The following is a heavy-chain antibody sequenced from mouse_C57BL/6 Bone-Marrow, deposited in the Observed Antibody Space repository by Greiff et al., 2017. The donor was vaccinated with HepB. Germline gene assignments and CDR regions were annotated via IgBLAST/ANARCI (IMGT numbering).Heavy chain of an antibody. J-gene: IGHJ2*01. CDR1: GFNIKNTY. D-gene: IGHD1-1*01. Sequence: VQLQQSVAELVRPGASVKLSCTASGFNIKNTYMHWVKQRPEQGLEWIGRIDPANGNTKYAPKFQGKATITADTSSNTAYLQLSSLTSEDTAIYYGARGNYGSSYGGFFDYWGQGTTLTVSS. CDR2: IDPANGNT. V-gene: IGHV14-3*01. CDR3: ARGNYGSSYGGFFDY.